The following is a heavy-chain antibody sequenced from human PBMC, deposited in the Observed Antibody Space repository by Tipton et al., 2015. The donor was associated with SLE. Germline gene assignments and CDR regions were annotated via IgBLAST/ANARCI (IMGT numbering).Heavy chain of an antibody. CDR3: AKGYRTDRRSLVGWYFDL. CDR1: GFTFSQYD. V-gene: IGHV3-13*01. Sequence: QLVQSGGGLVQPGGSLRLSCAASGFTFSQYDMHWVRQVTGKGLEWVSSIGTADDTYYPGSVTAGDTDSPDSVKGRFTISRENAKNSLYLQINSLRPEDTALYYCAKGYRTDRRSLVGWYFDLWGRGTLVTVSS. D-gene: IGHD6-13*01. CDR2: IGTADDT. J-gene: IGHJ2*01.